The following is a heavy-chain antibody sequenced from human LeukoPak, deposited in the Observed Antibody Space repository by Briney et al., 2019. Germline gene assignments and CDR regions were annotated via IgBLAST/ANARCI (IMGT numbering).Heavy chain of an antibody. Sequence: GESLRLSCAASGFIFSSYATSWVRQAPGKGLEWVSVIGGSGTSTYYADSVKGRFTISRDNSKNMLYLQMNSLRVEDTAIYYCAKVSVVAGRNAFDIWGQGTMVTVSS. CDR3: AKVSVVAGRNAFDI. J-gene: IGHJ3*02. CDR2: IGGSGTST. V-gene: IGHV3-23*01. D-gene: IGHD3-22*01. CDR1: GFIFSSYA.